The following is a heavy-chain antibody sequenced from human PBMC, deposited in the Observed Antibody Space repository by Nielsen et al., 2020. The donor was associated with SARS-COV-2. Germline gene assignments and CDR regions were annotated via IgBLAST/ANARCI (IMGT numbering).Heavy chain of an antibody. CDR3: AKVVVVTRHFDY. J-gene: IGHJ4*02. CDR2: ISGSGNSA. D-gene: IGHD2-15*01. CDR1: GFTFRSYG. Sequence: GESLKISCAASGFTFRSYGMSWVRQAPGKGLEWVSAISGSGNSAHYADSAKGRFTISRDNSKNTLYLQMNSLRAEDTAVYYCAKVVVVTRHFDYWGQGSLVTVSP. V-gene: IGHV3-23*01.